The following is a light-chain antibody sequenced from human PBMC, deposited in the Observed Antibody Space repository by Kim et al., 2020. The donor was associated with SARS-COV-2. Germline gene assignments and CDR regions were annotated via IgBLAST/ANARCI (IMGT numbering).Light chain of an antibody. Sequence: IISADTGGMCKIGGGCDERGCKHFPETAPRLLIFGDRNRPSGIPGRFSGSQSGTSASLAITGLQAEDDADYYCQSYDKTLSASVFGSGTKVTVL. J-gene: IGLJ1*01. CDR2: GDR. V-gene: IGLV1-40*01. CDR1: MCKIGGGCD. CDR3: QSYDKTLSASV.